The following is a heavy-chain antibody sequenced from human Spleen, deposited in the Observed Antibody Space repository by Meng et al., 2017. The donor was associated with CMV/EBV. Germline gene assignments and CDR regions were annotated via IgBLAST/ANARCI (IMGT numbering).Heavy chain of an antibody. Sequence: GGSLRLSCVASGFVFNSYEMNWVRQAPGKGLEWVSYISSGGVTIYYADSVKGRFTISRDNAQNSLFLQMNSLRAEDTAVYYCARGSGDYVLDWGQGTLVTVSS. D-gene: IGHD4-17*01. CDR3: ARGSGDYVLD. J-gene: IGHJ4*02. CDR2: ISSGGVTI. CDR1: GFVFNSYE. V-gene: IGHV3-48*03.